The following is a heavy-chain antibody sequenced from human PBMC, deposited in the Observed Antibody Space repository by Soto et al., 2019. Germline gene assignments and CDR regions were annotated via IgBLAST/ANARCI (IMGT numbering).Heavy chain of an antibody. CDR2: IYPGDSDT. CDR3: AFYYGSGSYLTLDPVDAFDI. Sequence: GESLKISCKGSGYSFTSYWIGWVRQMPGKGLEWMGIIYPGDSDTRYSPSFQGQVTISADKSISTAYLQWSSLKALDTAMYYCAFYYGSGSYLTLDPVDAFDIWGQGTMVTVSS. D-gene: IGHD3-10*01. J-gene: IGHJ3*02. V-gene: IGHV5-51*01. CDR1: GYSFTSYW.